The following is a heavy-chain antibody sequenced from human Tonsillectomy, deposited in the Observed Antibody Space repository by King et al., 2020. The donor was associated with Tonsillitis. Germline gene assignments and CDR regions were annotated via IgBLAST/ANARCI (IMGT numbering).Heavy chain of an antibody. Sequence: VQLQQWGAGLLKPSETLSLTCAVYGGSFSGYYWSWIRQPPGKGLEWIGEINHSGSTTYNPSLKSRVPISVDTSKNQFSLKLSSVTAADTAVYYCARGIFGVVIQYYYYYMDVWGKGTTVTVSS. CDR1: GGSFSGYY. D-gene: IGHD3-3*01. J-gene: IGHJ6*03. CDR2: INHSGST. CDR3: ARGIFGVVIQYYYYYMDV. V-gene: IGHV4-34*01.